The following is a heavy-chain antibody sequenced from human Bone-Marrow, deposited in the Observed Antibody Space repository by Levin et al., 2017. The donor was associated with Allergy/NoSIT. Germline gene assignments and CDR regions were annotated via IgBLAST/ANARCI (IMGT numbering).Heavy chain of an antibody. D-gene: IGHD3-10*01. CDR2: IWYDGSNK. V-gene: IGHV3-33*01. J-gene: IGHJ4*02. CDR3: ARDPLSMVRGPPGDY. Sequence: GESLKISCAASGFTFSSYGMHWVRQAPGKGLEWVAVIWYDGSNKYYADSVKGRFTISRDNSKNTLYLQMNSLRAEDTAVYYCARDPLSMVRGPPGDYWGQGTLVTVSS. CDR1: GFTFSSYG.